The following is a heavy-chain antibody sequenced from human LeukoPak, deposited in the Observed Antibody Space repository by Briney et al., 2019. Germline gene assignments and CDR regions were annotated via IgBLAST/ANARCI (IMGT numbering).Heavy chain of an antibody. J-gene: IGHJ5*02. CDR2: IYPGDSDT. D-gene: IGHD2-15*01. CDR3: ARQTGYCSGGSCYYWFDP. Sequence: GESLKISCQGSGYSFTSYWIGWVRQMPGKGLEWMGIIYPGDSDTRYSPSFQGQVTISVDKSISTAYLQWSSLKASDTAMYYCARQTGYCSGGSCYYWFDPCGQGTLVTVSS. CDR1: GYSFTSYW. V-gene: IGHV5-51*01.